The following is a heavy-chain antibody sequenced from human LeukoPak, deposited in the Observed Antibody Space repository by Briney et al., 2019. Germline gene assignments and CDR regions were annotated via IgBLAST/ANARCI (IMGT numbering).Heavy chain of an antibody. CDR3: ARQYGGNGYYFDY. V-gene: IGHV4-39*01. D-gene: IGHD4-23*01. Sequence: SETLSLTCTVSGGSISSSSYYWGWIRQPPGTGLEWIGSIYYSRSTYYNPSLKSRVTISVDTSKNQFSLKLSSVTAADTAVYYCARQYGGNGYYFDYWGQGTLVTVSS. J-gene: IGHJ4*02. CDR2: IYYSRST. CDR1: GGSISSSSYY.